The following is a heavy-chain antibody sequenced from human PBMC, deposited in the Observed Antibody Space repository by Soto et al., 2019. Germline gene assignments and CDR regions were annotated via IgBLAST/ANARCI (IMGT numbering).Heavy chain of an antibody. CDR2: FDPEDGET. V-gene: IGHV1-24*01. Sequence: ASVKVSCKVSGYTLTELSMHWVRQAPGKGLEWMGGFDPEDGETIYAQKFQGRVTMTEDTSTDTAYMELSSLRSEDTAVYYCATINSEGNYYNWFDPWGQGTLVTVSS. CDR3: ATINSEGNYYNWFDP. J-gene: IGHJ5*02. D-gene: IGHD4-4*01. CDR1: GYTLTELS.